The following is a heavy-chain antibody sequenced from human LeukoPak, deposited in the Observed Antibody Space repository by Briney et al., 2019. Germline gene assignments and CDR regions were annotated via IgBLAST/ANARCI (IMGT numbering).Heavy chain of an antibody. V-gene: IGHV3-15*01. J-gene: IGHJ4*02. Sequence: GGSLRLSCVASGFTFRSAWMSWVRQAPGKGLEWVGRIIDNAGGGTPDYAAPVKGRFAISRDDSKNTLYLQMDSLKTEDTAVYYCAKWGRSGSVRPGFDYWGQGTLVTVSS. CDR3: AKWGRSGSVRPGFDY. CDR1: GFTFRSAW. CDR2: IIDNAGGGTP. D-gene: IGHD3-10*01.